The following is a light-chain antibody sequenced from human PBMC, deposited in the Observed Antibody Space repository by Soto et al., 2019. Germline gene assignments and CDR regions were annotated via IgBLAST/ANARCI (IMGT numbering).Light chain of an antibody. CDR3: QQYNNWPRT. Sequence: EIVMTQSPATLSVSPGERATLSCRASQSVSSNLAWYQQKPGQAPSLLIYGASTRATGIPARFSGSGSGTDLTLTIISLQSEDFAVYYCQQYNNWPRTFGQGTKVDIK. CDR2: GAS. V-gene: IGKV3-15*01. CDR1: QSVSSN. J-gene: IGKJ1*01.